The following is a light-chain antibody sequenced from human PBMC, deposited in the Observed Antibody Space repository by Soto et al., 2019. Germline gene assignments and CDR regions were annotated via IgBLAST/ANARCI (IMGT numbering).Light chain of an antibody. CDR2: AAS. J-gene: IGKJ2*03. V-gene: IGKV1-39*01. CDR3: QQSYLSLQS. CDR1: QTFKNY. Sequence: DVQMTQSPSSLSAAVGDTVTITCRAGQTFKNYLNWYQHKPGKAPKLLIYAASSLQSGVPPRFSASASGTDFTLTITNLQPEDFVTYYCQQSYLSLQSFGQGTKLQI.